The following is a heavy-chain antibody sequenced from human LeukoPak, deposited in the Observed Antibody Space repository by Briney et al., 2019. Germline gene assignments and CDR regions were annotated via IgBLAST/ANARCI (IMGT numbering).Heavy chain of an antibody. Sequence: PGGSLRLSCAASGFTFSHYGMHWVRQAPGKGLEWVAVISYDGNIKYYADSVKGRFTLSRDNPRNTLYLQMTSLRDDDTAVYYCAKGVTVTTSTSPFEYWGQGTLVTVSS. V-gene: IGHV3-30*18. CDR1: GFTFSHYG. CDR2: ISYDGNIK. CDR3: AKGVTVTTSTSPFEY. D-gene: IGHD4-17*01. J-gene: IGHJ4*02.